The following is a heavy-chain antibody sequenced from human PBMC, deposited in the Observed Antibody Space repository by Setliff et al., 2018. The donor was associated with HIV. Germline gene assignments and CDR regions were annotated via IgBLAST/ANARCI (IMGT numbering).Heavy chain of an antibody. Sequence: SETLSLTCSVSGGSISSSTYYWGWIRQPPGQGLEWIGGIYHSGFTYHNPSLKSRITLSVDTSKNQFSLKLSSVTAADTAVYYCTREFFYWGQGILVTVSS. CDR1: GGSISSSTYY. D-gene: IGHD3-3*01. CDR3: TREFFY. CDR2: IYHSGFT. J-gene: IGHJ4*02. V-gene: IGHV4-39*02.